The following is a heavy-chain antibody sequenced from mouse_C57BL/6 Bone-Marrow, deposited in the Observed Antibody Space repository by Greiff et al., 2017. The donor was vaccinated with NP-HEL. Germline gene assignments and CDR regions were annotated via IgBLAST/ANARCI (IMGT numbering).Heavy chain of an antibody. CDR3: ARPLTFYYAMDY. V-gene: IGHV5-12*01. J-gene: IGHJ4*01. CDR2: ISNGGGST. CDR1: GFTFSDYY. D-gene: IGHD4-1*01. Sequence: EVMLVESGGGLVQPGGSLKLSCAASGFTFSDYYMYWVRQTPEKRLEWVAYISNGGGSTYYPDTVKGRFTISRDNAKNTLYLQMSRLKSEDTAMYYCARPLTFYYAMDYWGQGTSVTVSS.